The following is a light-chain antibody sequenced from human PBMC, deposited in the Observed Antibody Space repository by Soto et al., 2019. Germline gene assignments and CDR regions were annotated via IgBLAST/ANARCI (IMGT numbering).Light chain of an antibody. CDR1: SSDVGAYNH. J-gene: IGLJ1*01. V-gene: IGLV2-14*01. CDR3: CSYTTRRTLV. Sequence: QSVLTQPASVSGSPGQSITISCTGTSSDVGAYNHVSWYQQHPGKAPQLIIYEVSNRPSGLSNRFSASKSGNTASLTISGLQAEDGAHYYCCSYTTRRTLVFGTGTKVTVL. CDR2: EVS.